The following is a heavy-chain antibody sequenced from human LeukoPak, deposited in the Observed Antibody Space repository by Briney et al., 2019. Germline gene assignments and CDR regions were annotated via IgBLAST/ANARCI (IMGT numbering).Heavy chain of an antibody. CDR3: ARGGGGDSSGRNWFDP. Sequence: GGSLRLSCVASGFTFSDYYMHWVRHGPGRGLMWVSRISTDGSSTNYADSVKGRFTISRDNAKNTLYLKMNSLRAEDTAVYYCARGGGGDSSGRNWFDPWGQGTLVTVSS. D-gene: IGHD3-10*01. V-gene: IGHV3-74*01. CDR1: GFTFSDYY. J-gene: IGHJ5*02. CDR2: ISTDGSST.